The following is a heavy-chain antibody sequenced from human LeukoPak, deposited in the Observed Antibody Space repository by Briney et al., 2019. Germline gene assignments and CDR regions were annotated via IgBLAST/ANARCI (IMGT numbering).Heavy chain of an antibody. CDR3: ARGRSVEYGGSGFDP. CDR1: GGTFSSYA. CDR2: IIPILGIA. D-gene: IGHD2-2*01. V-gene: IGHV1-69*04. J-gene: IGHJ5*02. Sequence: GASVKVSCKASGGTFSSYAISWVRQAPGQGLEWMGRIIPILGIANYAQKFQGRVTITADKSTSTAYMELSSLRSEDTAVYYCARGRSVEYGGSGFDPWGQGNLVTVSS.